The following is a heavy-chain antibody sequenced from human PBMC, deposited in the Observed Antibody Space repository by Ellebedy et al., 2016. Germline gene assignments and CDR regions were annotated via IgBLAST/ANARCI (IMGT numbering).Heavy chain of an antibody. J-gene: IGHJ6*02. CDR3: ARDWRIAAAGVFYYYYYGMDV. V-gene: IGHV3-11*06. Sequence: GGSLRLSCAASGFTFSDYYMSWIRQAPGKGLEWVSYISSSSSYTNYADSVKGRFTISRDNAKNSLYLQMNSLGAEDTAVFYCARDWRIAAAGVFYYYYYGMDVWGQGTTVTVSS. CDR1: GFTFSDYY. CDR2: ISSSSSYT. D-gene: IGHD6-13*01.